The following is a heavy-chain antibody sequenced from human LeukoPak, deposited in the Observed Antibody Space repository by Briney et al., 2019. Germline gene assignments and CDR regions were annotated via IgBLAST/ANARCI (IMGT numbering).Heavy chain of an antibody. D-gene: IGHD5/OR15-5a*01. CDR3: ARGLRAIGNWFDP. CDR2: IYSGGST. J-gene: IGHJ5*02. CDR1: GFTVSSNY. Sequence: GGSLRLSCAASGFTVSSNYMSWVRQAPGKGLEWVSVIYSGGSTYYADSVKGRFTISRDNSKNTLYLQMNSLRAEDTAVYYCARGLRAIGNWFDPWGQGTLVTVSS. V-gene: IGHV3-66*01.